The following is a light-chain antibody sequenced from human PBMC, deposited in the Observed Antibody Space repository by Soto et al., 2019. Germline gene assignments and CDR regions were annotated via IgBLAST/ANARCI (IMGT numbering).Light chain of an antibody. Sequence: QSVLTQPPSASGTPGQRVTISCSGSSSNIGSNYVYWYQHLPGTAPKLLIYRNNQRPSGVPDRFSGSKSGTSASLAISGLRSEDEADYYCATWDDSLGGLFGGGTKVTVL. CDR2: RNN. J-gene: IGLJ2*01. CDR3: ATWDDSLGGL. CDR1: SSNIGSNY. V-gene: IGLV1-47*01.